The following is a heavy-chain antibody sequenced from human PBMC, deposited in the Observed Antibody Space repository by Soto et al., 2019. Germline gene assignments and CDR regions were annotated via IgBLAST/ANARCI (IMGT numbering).Heavy chain of an antibody. V-gene: IGHV4-59*08. CDR2: IYSSGNT. CDR3: ARRHVVVVSATRGDAFDI. CDR1: GGSISNYY. Sequence: SETLSLTCAVSGGSISNYYWTWIRQSPGKGLEWIGYIYSSGNTKYNPSLTSRVTISLDTSKSHFSLRLTSVTAADPAVYYCARRHVVVVSATRGDAFDIWGQGTMVTVSS. J-gene: IGHJ3*02. D-gene: IGHD2-15*01.